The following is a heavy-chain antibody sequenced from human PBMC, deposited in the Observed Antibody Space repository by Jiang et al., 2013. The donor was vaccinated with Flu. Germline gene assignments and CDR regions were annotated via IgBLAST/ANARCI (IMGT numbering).Heavy chain of an antibody. J-gene: IGHJ4*02. Sequence: SQTLSLTCVISGDSVSSNSAAWNWIRQSPSRGLEWLGRTYYRSKWYNDYAVSVKSRITINPDTSKNQFSLQLNSVTPEDTAVYYCARNPIITGTTTSSSLTTPFDYWGQGTLVTVSS. D-gene: IGHD1-14*01. V-gene: IGHV6-1*01. CDR2: TYYRSKWYN. CDR1: GDSVSSNSAA. CDR3: ARNPIITGTTTSSSLTTPFDY.